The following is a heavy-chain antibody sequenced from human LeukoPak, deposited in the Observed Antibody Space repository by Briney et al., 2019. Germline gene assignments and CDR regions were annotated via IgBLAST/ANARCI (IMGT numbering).Heavy chain of an antibody. CDR3: ARDFPGIQLWSNFDY. CDR1: GYTFTSYG. J-gene: IGHJ4*02. V-gene: IGHV1-2*02. Sequence: ASVKVSCKASGYTFTSYGISWVRQAPGQGLEWMGWINPNSGGTTFAQKFQGRVTMTRDTSLTTAYMELSRLRSDDTAVYYCARDFPGIQLWSNFDYWGQGTLVTVSS. D-gene: IGHD5-18*01. CDR2: INPNSGGT.